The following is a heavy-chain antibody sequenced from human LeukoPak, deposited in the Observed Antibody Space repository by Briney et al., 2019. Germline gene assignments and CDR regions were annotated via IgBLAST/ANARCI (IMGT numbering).Heavy chain of an antibody. D-gene: IGHD3-10*01. Sequence: GGSLRLSCAASGFTFSSYAMSWVRQAPGKGLEWVSAISGSGGSTYYADSVKGRFTISRDNSKNTLYLQMNSLRAEDTAVYCCAKEASVTMVRGSSYFDYWGQGTLVTVSS. J-gene: IGHJ4*02. V-gene: IGHV3-23*01. CDR3: AKEASVTMVRGSSYFDY. CDR1: GFTFSSYA. CDR2: ISGSGGST.